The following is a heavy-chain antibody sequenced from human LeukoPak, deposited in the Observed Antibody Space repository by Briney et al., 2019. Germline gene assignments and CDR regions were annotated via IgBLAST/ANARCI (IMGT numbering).Heavy chain of an antibody. Sequence: GEXXXISXKGSGYSFTSYWIGWVRQMPGKGXEXMGIIYPGDSDTRYSPSFQGQVTISADKSISTAYLQWSSLKASDTAMYYCARRAYCGGDCYFFDYWGQGTLVTVSS. V-gene: IGHV5-51*01. CDR1: GYSFTSYW. J-gene: IGHJ4*02. CDR2: IYPGDSDT. D-gene: IGHD2-21*02. CDR3: ARRAYCGGDCYFFDY.